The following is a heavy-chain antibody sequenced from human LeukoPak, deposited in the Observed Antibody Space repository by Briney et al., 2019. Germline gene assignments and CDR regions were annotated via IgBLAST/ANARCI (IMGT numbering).Heavy chain of an antibody. V-gene: IGHV3-21*01. Sequence: PGGSLRLSCAASGFTFSSYSMNWVRQAPGKGLEWVSSISTSSSYIYYADSVKDRFTISRDNARNSLYLQMNSLRSEDTAVYYCARVTATFDYWGQGTLVTVSS. J-gene: IGHJ4*02. CDR2: ISTSSSYI. CDR1: GFTFSSYS. D-gene: IGHD5-18*01. CDR3: ARVTATFDY.